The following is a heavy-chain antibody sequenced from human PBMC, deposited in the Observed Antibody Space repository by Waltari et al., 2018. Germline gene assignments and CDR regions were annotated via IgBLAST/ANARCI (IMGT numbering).Heavy chain of an antibody. J-gene: IGHJ4*02. D-gene: IGHD3-16*01. CDR3: AKVFEGGYDKFDY. CDR2: IRGSGGST. V-gene: IGHV3-23*01. Sequence: EVQLLESGGGLVQPGGSLRLSCAASGFTFSSYAMSWVRQAPGKGLEWVSAIRGSGGSTYYADSVKGRFTISRDNSKNTLYLQMNSLRAEDTAVYYCAKVFEGGYDKFDYWGQGTLVTVSS. CDR1: GFTFSSYA.